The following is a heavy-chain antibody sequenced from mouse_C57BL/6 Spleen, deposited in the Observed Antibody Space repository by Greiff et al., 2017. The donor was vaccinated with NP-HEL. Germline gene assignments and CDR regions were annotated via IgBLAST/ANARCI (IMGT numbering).Heavy chain of an antibody. CDR2: IYPGSGST. Sequence: QVQLQQPGAELVKPGASVKMSCKASGYTFTSYWITWVKQRPGQGLEWIGDIYPGSGSTNYNEKFKSKATLTVDRSSSTAYMQLSSLPSEDSAVYYCARRDGYDYLDDWGQGTTLTVSS. CDR1: GYTFTSYW. CDR3: ARRDGYDYLDD. D-gene: IGHD2-2*01. V-gene: IGHV1-55*01. J-gene: IGHJ2*01.